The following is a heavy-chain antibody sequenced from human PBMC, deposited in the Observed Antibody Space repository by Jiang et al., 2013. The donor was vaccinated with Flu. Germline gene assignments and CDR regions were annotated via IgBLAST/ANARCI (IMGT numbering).Heavy chain of an antibody. J-gene: IGHJ6*02. CDR2: IYYSGST. CDR3: ARDLEKSYCSSTSCSRYYYGMDV. D-gene: IGHD2-2*01. CDR1: GGSISSGGYY. V-gene: IGHV4-31*03. Sequence: GSGLVKPSQTLSLTCTVSGGSISSGGYYWSWIRQHPGKGLEWIGYIYYSGSTYYNPSLKSRVTISVDTSKNQFSLKLSSVTAADTAVYYCARDLEKSYCSSTSCSRYYYGMDVWGQGTTVTVSS.